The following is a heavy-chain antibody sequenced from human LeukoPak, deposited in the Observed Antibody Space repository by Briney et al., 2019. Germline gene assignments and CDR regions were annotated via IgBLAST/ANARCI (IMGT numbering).Heavy chain of an antibody. V-gene: IGHV1-8*02. Sequence: ASVKVSCKASGYTFTSYGISWVRQAPGQGLEWMGWINPNSGNTGYTRKFQGRVTMTRNTSLSTAYMELTSLKSEDTAVYYCARSLGTYWGKDFLNWFDPWGQGTLVTVSS. CDR3: ARSLGTYWGKDFLNWFDP. D-gene: IGHD3-16*01. CDR2: INPNSGNT. CDR1: GYTFTSYG. J-gene: IGHJ5*02.